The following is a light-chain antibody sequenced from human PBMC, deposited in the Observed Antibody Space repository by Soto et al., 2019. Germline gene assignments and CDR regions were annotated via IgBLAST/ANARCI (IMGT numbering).Light chain of an antibody. CDR2: EVS. J-gene: IGLJ3*02. V-gene: IGLV2-14*01. Sequence: QSVLTQPASVSGSPGQSITISYTGTSSDVGGYNYVSWYQQHPGKAPKLMIYEVSNRPSGVSNRFSGSKSGNTASLTISGLQAEDEAEYYCSSYTSSNTLVFGGGTKLTVL. CDR3: SSYTSSNTLV. CDR1: SSDVGGYNY.